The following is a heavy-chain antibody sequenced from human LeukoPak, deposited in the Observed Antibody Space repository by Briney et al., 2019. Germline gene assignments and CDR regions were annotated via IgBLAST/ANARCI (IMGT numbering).Heavy chain of an antibody. CDR3: ARAAVAGRGDWFDP. CDR2: IYYSGST. V-gene: IGHV4-39*01. J-gene: IGHJ5*02. D-gene: IGHD6-19*01. CDR1: GGPISSSSYY. Sequence: SETLSLTCTVSGGPISSSSYYWGWIRQPPGKGLEWIGSIYYSGSTYYNPSLKSRVTISVDTSKNQFSLKLSSVTAADTAVYYCARAAVAGRGDWFDPWGQGTLVTVSS.